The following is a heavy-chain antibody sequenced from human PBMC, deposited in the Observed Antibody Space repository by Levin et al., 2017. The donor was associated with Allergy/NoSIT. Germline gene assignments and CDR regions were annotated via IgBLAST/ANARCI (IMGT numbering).Heavy chain of an antibody. D-gene: IGHD6-19*01. J-gene: IGHJ5*02. V-gene: IGHV3-21*01. CDR1: GFTLSIYS. CDR2: ISSSSSYT. Sequence: PGGSLRLSCAASGFTLSIYSMNWVRQAPGKGLEWVSSISSSSSYTYYADSVKGRFTISRDNAKNSLYLQMNSLRAEDTAVYYCARELYSSGWYHAWWFDPWGQGTLVTVSS. CDR3: ARELYSSGWYHAWWFDP.